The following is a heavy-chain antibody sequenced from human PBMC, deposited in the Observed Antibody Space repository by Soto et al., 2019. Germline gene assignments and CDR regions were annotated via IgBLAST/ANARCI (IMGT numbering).Heavy chain of an antibody. CDR2: INSDGSST. CDR1: GFTFSSYW. CDR3: ARGDGYSSGWHVPSYYYYYGMDV. Sequence: EVQLVESGGGLVQPGGSLRLSCAASGFTFSSYWMHWVRQAPGKGLVWVSRINSDGSSTSYADSVKGRFTISRDNAKNTLYLQMNSLRADDTAVYYSARGDGYSSGWHVPSYYYYYGMDVWGQGTTVTVSS. D-gene: IGHD6-19*01. V-gene: IGHV3-74*01. J-gene: IGHJ6*02.